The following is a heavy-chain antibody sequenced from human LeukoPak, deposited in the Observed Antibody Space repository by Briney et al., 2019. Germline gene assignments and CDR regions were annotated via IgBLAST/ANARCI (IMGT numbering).Heavy chain of an antibody. J-gene: IGHJ6*03. D-gene: IGHD1-26*01. CDR1: GFTFSSYS. V-gene: IGHV4-59*01. CDR3: AKEVVGLRYYMDV. Sequence: PGGSLRLSCAASGFTFSSYSMNWVRQAPGKGLEWIGYIHNSGRTNHNPSLKSRVTISVDTSKNQFSLTLSSVTAADTAVYYCAKEVVGLRYYMDVWGRGTTVTVSS. CDR2: IHNSGRT.